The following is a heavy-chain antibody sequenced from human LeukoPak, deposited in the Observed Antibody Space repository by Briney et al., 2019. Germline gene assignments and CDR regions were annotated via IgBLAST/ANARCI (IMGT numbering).Heavy chain of an antibody. CDR2: FDPEDGET. CDR3: VTGVEYYDFWSGYYPFDY. CDR1: GYTLTELS. Sequence: ASVKVSCKVSGYTLTELSMHWVRQAPGKGLEWMGGFDPEDGETIYAQKFQGRVTMTEDTSTDTAYMELSSLRSEDTAVYYCVTGVEYYDFWSGYYPFDYWGQGTLVTVSS. V-gene: IGHV1-24*01. D-gene: IGHD3-3*01. J-gene: IGHJ4*02.